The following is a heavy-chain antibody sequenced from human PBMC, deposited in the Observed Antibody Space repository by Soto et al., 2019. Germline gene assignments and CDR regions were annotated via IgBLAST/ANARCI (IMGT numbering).Heavy chain of an antibody. Sequence: SETLSLTCTVSGGSISSTDHYWGWIRQPPGNGLEWLGSIYYAGSTFHNPSLKRRATISVDTSRSQFSLRLSSVTASDPAVYYCARLVFHCLRGSCDDYNFYGLDVWGQGTTVTVSS. D-gene: IGHD2-15*01. CDR1: GGSISSTDHY. CDR2: IYYAGST. CDR3: ARLVFHCLRGSCDDYNFYGLDV. J-gene: IGHJ6*02. V-gene: IGHV4-39*01.